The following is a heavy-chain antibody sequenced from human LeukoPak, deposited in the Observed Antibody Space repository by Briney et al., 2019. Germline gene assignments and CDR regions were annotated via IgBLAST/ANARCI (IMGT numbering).Heavy chain of an antibody. Sequence: PGGSLRLSCAASGFTFSSYSMNWVRQAPGKGLEWVSSISSSSSSYIYYADSVKGRFTISRDNAKNSLYLQMNSLRAEDTAVYYCARDEWPWWSIPELSGYYYYGMDVWGQGTTVTVSS. V-gene: IGHV3-21*01. CDR3: ARDEWPWWSIPELSGYYYYGMDV. CDR2: ISSSSSSYI. J-gene: IGHJ6*02. CDR1: GFTFSSYS. D-gene: IGHD3-16*02.